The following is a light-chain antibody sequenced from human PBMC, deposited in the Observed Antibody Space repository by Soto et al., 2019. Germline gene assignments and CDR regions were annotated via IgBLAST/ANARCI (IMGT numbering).Light chain of an antibody. Sequence: IVMTQSPATLSVSPGERATLSCRAGQSIDSKLAWYQQRPGQAPRLLIYAASTRATGIPGRFSGSGSGTEFTLTISGLQSEDFGVYYCQQYKSWRTFGQGTNVEIK. CDR2: AAS. CDR1: QSIDSK. V-gene: IGKV3-15*01. CDR3: QQYKSWRT. J-gene: IGKJ1*01.